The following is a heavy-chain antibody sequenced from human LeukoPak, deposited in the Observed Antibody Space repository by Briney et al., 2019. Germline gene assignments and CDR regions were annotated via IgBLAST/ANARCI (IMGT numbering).Heavy chain of an antibody. V-gene: IGHV4-59*11. CDR2: IYYSGST. CDR3: ARDRAAGTFGY. J-gene: IGHJ4*02. CDR1: GGSISSHY. D-gene: IGHD6-13*01. Sequence: SETLSLTCTVSGGSISSHYWSWIRQPPGKGLEWIGYIYYSGSTNYNPSLKSQVTISVDTSKNQFSLKLSSVTAADTAVYYCARDRAAGTFGYWGQGTLVTVSS.